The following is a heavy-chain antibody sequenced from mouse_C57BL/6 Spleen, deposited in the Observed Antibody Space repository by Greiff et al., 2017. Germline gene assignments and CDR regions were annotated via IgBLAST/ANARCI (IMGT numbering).Heavy chain of an antibody. CDR1: GYAFSSYW. CDR2: IYPGDGDT. CDR3: ARSRLYYAMDY. Sequence: QVQLQQSGAELVKPGASVKISCKASGYAFSSYWMNWVKQRPGKGLEWIGQIYPGDGDTNYNGKFKGKATLTADKSSSTAYMQHSSLTSEDSAVYFCARSRLYYAMDYWGQGTSVTVSS. V-gene: IGHV1-80*01. J-gene: IGHJ4*01.